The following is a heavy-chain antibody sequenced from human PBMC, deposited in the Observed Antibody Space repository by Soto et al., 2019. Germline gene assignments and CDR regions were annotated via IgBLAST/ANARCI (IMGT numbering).Heavy chain of an antibody. CDR3: ARQMYYGILTGYSSFDY. V-gene: IGHV4-59*08. J-gene: IGHJ4*02. D-gene: IGHD3-9*01. CDR2: IYYSGST. CDR1: GGSISSYY. Sequence: SETLSLTCTVSGGSISSYYWSWIRQPPGKGLEWIGYIYYSGSTNYNPSLKSRVTISVDTSKNQFSLKLSSVTAADTAVYYCARQMYYGILTGYSSFDYWGQGTLVTVS.